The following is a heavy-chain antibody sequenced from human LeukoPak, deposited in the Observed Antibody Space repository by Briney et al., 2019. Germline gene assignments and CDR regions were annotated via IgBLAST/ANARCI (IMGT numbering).Heavy chain of an antibody. V-gene: IGHV3-30-3*01. D-gene: IGHD3-22*01. J-gene: IGHJ6*02. CDR1: GFTVSSNY. Sequence: GGSLRLSCAASGFTVSSNYMSWVRQAPGKGLEWVAVISYDGSNKYYADSVKGRFTISRDNSKNTLYLQMNSLRAEDTAVYYCARDRLVVVISAYYYYYGMDVWGQGTTVTVSS. CDR2: ISYDGSNK. CDR3: ARDRLVVVISAYYYYYGMDV.